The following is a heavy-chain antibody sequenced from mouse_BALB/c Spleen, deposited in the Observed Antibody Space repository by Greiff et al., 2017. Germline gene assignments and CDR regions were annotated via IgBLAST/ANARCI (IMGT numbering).Heavy chain of an antibody. V-gene: IGHV3-8*02. CDR3: ARTTMITTIAMDY. CDR2: ISYSGST. Sequence: EVQLQESGPSLVKPSQTLSLTCSVTGDSITSGYWNWIRKFPGNKLEYMGYISYSGSTYYNPSLKSRISITRDTSKNQYYLQLNSVTTEDTATYYCARTTMITTIAMDYWGQGTSVTVSS. CDR1: GDSITSGY. D-gene: IGHD2-4*01. J-gene: IGHJ4*01.